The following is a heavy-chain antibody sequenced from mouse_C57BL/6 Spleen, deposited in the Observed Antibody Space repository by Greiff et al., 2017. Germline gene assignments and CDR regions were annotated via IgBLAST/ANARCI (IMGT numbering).Heavy chain of an antibody. D-gene: IGHD3-1*01. J-gene: IGHJ3*01. CDR1: GYTFTSYW. Sequence: QVHVKQPGAELVMPGASVKLSCKASGYTFTSYWMHWVKQRPGQGLEWIGEIDPSDSYTNYNQKFKGKSTLTVDKSSSTAYMQLSSLTSEDSAVYYCARSGLRKAWFAYWGQGTLVTVSA. CDR2: IDPSDSYT. CDR3: ARSGLRKAWFAY. V-gene: IGHV1-69*01.